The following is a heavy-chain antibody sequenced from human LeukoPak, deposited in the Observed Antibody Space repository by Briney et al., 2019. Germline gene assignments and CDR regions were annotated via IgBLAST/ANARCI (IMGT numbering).Heavy chain of an antibody. CDR1: GASISQHY. Sequence: KPSDPLSLTCTVSGASISQHYGSGLRHPSGKAREYSGYFYYDGSTKYTSSVRSRVTILVDTSKNQFTLNLRSVTAADTAKYYCTRGITGHYRSMGGFAFDIWGQGTVVAVSS. J-gene: IGHJ3*02. CDR2: FYYDGST. CDR3: TRGITGHYRSMGGFAFDI. D-gene: IGHD2-8*02. V-gene: IGHV4-59*07.